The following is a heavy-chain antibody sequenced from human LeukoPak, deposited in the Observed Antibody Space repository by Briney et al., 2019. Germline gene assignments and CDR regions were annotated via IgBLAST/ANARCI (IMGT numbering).Heavy chain of an antibody. CDR3: ARGLYDGGSWFHFDS. J-gene: IGHJ4*02. V-gene: IGHV4-39*02. Sequence: PSETLSLTCTVSGDSISSTTYYWAWNRQPPGKGLEWIGNIYFTGTTFYNPSLKSRVIMSIGTSKNHFSLDLNSVTAADMAVYYCARGLYDGGSWFHFDSWGQGTLVTVSS. D-gene: IGHD6-13*01. CDR1: GDSISSTTYY. CDR2: IYFTGTT.